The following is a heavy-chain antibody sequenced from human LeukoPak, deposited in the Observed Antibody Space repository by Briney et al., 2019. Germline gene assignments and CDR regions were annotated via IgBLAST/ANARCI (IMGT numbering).Heavy chain of an antibody. J-gene: IGHJ3*01. CDR1: GGSISSYY. CDR2: IYYGGST. D-gene: IGHD4-17*01. CDR3: ARDYGDYVFAF. Sequence: PSETLSLTCTVSGGSISSYYWSWIRQPPGKGLEWIGYIYYGGSTNYNPSLKSRVTISVDTSKNQFSLKLSSVTAADTALYYCARDYGDYVFAFWGRGTMVTVSS. V-gene: IGHV4-59*01.